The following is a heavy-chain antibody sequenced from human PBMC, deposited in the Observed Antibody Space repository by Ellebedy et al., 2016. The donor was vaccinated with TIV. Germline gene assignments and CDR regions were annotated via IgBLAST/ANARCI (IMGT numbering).Heavy chain of an antibody. D-gene: IGHD3-3*01. V-gene: IGHV4-39*01. Sequence: MPGGSLRLSCVASGFTFSSYAMCWIRQPPGKGLEYIGSVYYSGSTYYNPSLKSRVTISVDTSKNQLSLNLSSVTAADTAVYYCARHSFSNWFDPWGQGTLVTVSS. CDR3: ARHSFSNWFDP. J-gene: IGHJ5*02. CDR1: GFTFSSYA. CDR2: VYYSGST.